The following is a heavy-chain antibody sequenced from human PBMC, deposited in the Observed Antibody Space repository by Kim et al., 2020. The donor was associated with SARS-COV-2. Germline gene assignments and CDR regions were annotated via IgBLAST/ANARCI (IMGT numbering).Heavy chain of an antibody. CDR1: GYSFTGYY. J-gene: IGHJ3*02. Sequence: ASVKVSCKASGYSFTGYYMHWVRQAPGQGLEWMGRINTDSGITNYPRNFQGRVTMTRDTSINTASMELRGLRYDDTVVYYCAKDFDSRDTFEIWGQGT. CDR3: AKDFDSRDTFEI. D-gene: IGHD2-15*01. CDR2: INTDSGIT. V-gene: IGHV1-2*05.